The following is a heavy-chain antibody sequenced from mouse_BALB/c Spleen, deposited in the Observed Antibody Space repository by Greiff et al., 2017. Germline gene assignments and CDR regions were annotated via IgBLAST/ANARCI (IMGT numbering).Heavy chain of an antibody. CDR2: IDPENGDT. CDR3: NALTTARYFDV. Sequence: EVKLMESGAELVRSGASVKLSCTASGFNIKDYYMHWVKQRPEQGLEWIGWIDPENGDTEYAPKFQGKATMTADTSSNTAYLQLSSLTSEDTAVYYCNALTTARYFDVWGAGTTVTVSS. D-gene: IGHD1-2*01. J-gene: IGHJ1*01. CDR1: GFNIKDYY. V-gene: IGHV14-4*02.